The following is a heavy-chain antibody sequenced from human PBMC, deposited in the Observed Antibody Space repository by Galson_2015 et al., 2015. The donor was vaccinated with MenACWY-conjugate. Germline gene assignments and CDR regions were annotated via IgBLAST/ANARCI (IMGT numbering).Heavy chain of an antibody. D-gene: IGHD3-10*01. CDR3: ARDSRATTVWGLNKRKTIDYYYGTDV. CDR2: IYSDGST. J-gene: IGHJ6*02. Sequence: SLRLSCAVSGFTVSSSYMTWVRQAPGKGLEWVSVIYSDGSTYNADSVKGRFTISRDNSKNTVFLQMTSLRAEDTAMYYCARDSRATTVWGLNKRKTIDYYYGTDVWGQGTTVIVSS. V-gene: IGHV3-53*01. CDR1: GFTVSSSY.